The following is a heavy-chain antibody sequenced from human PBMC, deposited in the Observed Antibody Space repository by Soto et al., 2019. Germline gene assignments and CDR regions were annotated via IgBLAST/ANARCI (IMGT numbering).Heavy chain of an antibody. V-gene: IGHV5-51*01. D-gene: IGHD2-2*02. CDR2: IYPADSDV. CDR1: GYTFSTYW. CDR3: ARGRRSIIICYTFRPTALDF. Sequence: GEALKISCEGSGYTFSTYWIGWVRQMPGKGLEWLGLIYPADSDVRYSPSFQGHVTMSADESISTAYLQWASLKASDAAIYYCARGRRSIIICYTFRPTALDFWGQGNLVT. J-gene: IGHJ4*02.